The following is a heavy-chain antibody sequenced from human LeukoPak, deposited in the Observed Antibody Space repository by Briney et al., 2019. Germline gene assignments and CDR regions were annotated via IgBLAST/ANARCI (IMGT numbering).Heavy chain of an antibody. J-gene: IGHJ6*03. CDR1: AYTSPNYG. Sequence: ASVKVSCKASAYTSPNYGITWVRQAPGRGLEWRGWISTYIGNAQYAQTFQGRLTMTTDTPTKTVYMELRSLRSNDSAVYYCALPAKGAFFYSYMEVWGKGTTVTVSS. CDR2: ISTYIGNA. V-gene: IGHV1-18*01. D-gene: IGHD2-2*01. CDR3: ALPAKGAFFYSYMEV.